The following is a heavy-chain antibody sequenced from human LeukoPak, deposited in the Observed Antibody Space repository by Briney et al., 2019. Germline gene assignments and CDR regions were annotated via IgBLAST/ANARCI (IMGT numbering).Heavy chain of an antibody. Sequence: SGGSLRLSCAASGFTFSSYGMHWVRQAPGKGLEWVAVTSYDGSNKYYADSVKGRFTISRDNSKNTLYLQMNSLRAEDTAVYYCAKEGKTVTITGSDYYYGMDVWGQGTTVTVSS. CDR1: GFTFSSYG. J-gene: IGHJ6*02. D-gene: IGHD4-11*01. CDR3: AKEGKTVTITGSDYYYGMDV. V-gene: IGHV3-30*18. CDR2: TSYDGSNK.